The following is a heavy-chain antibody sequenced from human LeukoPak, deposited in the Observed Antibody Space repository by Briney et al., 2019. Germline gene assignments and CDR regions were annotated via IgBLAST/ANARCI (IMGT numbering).Heavy chain of an antibody. CDR2: VYSTGST. CDR3: ARMFSGTYGGIDY. CDR1: GGSISSYY. Sequence: SETLSLTCTVSGGSISSYYWSWIRKPAGEGLEWIGRVYSTGSTNYNPSLKSRVTMSVDTPKNQFSLKLTSVTAADTGVYYCARMFSGTYGGIDYWAREHWSPSPQ. V-gene: IGHV4-4*07. J-gene: IGHJ4*02. D-gene: IGHD1-26*01.